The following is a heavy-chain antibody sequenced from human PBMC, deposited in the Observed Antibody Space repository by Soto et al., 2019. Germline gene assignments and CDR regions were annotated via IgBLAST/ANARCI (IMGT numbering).Heavy chain of an antibody. CDR3: ARGLLWFGGGVDYYYGMDV. D-gene: IGHD3-10*01. CDR2: TRNKANSYTT. CDR1: GFTFSDHY. Sequence: EVQLVESGGGLVQPGGSLRLSCAASGFTFSDHYMDWVRQAPGKGLEWVGRTRNKANSYTTEYAASVKGRFTISRDDSRNSLYLQMNSLKTEDTGVYYCARGLLWFGGGVDYYYGMDVWGQGTTVTVSS. V-gene: IGHV3-72*01. J-gene: IGHJ6*02.